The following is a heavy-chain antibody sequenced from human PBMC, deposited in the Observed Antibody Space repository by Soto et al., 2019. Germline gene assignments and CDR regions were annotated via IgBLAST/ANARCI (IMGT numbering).Heavy chain of an antibody. CDR2: VSAYNGNT. CDR3: ARGGQWDFLSDY. J-gene: IGHJ4*02. V-gene: IGHV1-18*01. D-gene: IGHD1-26*01. CDR1: GYTFTRYY. Sequence: ASVKVSCKASGYTFTRYYINWVRQAPGQGPEWMGWVSAYNGNTHYEQKLQGRVTLTTDTSTSTAYMELRSLRSDDTAVYVCARGGQWDFLSDYWGQGTLVTVSS.